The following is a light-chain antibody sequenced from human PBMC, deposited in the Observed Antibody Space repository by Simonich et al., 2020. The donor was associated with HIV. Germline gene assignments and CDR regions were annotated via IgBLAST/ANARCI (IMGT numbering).Light chain of an antibody. J-gene: IGKJ1*01. CDR2: WAL. CDR3: QQYYSTPPT. Sequence: DIVMTQSPDSLAVSLGERATINCKSSQSILYSSNSKNYLAWYQQKSGQPPKLLIYWALTRESGVPDRFSGSGSGTDFTLSISSLQAEDVAVYYCQQYYSTPPTFGQGTKVEIK. CDR1: QSILYSSNSKNY. V-gene: IGKV4-1*01.